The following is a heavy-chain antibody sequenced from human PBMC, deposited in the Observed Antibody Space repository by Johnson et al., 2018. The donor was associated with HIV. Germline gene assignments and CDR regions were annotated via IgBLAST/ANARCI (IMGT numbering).Heavy chain of an antibody. Sequence: QVQLVESGGGVVQPGRSLRLSCAASGFTFSSYAMHWVRQAPGKGLEWVAVISYDGSNKYSADSVKGRFTISRDNSKNTLYLQMNSLRVEDTAVYYCARGVTGYSYGTWGQGTMVTVSS. J-gene: IGHJ3*01. CDR1: GFTFSSYA. D-gene: IGHD5-18*01. V-gene: IGHV3-30*14. CDR3: ARGVTGYSYGT. CDR2: ISYDGSNK.